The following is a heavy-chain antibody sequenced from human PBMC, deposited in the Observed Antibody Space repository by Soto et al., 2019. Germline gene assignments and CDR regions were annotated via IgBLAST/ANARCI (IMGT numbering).Heavy chain of an antibody. CDR1: RFTFNNYG. Sequence: GGSLRLSCAASRFTFNNYGMHWVRQAPGKGLEWVAGIWFDGSYKYYADSVAGRFTISRDNSENTLFLQMNSLRAEDTAVYFCARGKNLGELSYFDFWGQGSLVTVSS. CDR3: ARGKNLGELSYFDF. CDR2: IWFDGSYK. V-gene: IGHV3-33*01. D-gene: IGHD3-16*02. J-gene: IGHJ4*02.